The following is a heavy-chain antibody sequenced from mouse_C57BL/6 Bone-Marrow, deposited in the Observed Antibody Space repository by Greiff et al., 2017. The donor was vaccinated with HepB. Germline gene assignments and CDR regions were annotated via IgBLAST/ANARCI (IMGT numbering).Heavy chain of an antibody. CDR3: ERRGFYYYGSSCPYWYFDV. CDR2: INPNNGGT. CDR1: GYTFTDYN. V-gene: IGHV1-18*01. J-gene: IGHJ1*03. Sequence: EVQLQQSGPELVKPGASVKIPCKASGYTFTDYNMDWVKQSHGKSLEWIGDINPNNGGTIYNQKFKGKTTLTVDKSSSTAYMELRSLTSEDTAVYYCERRGFYYYGSSCPYWYFDVWGTGTTVTVSS. D-gene: IGHD1-1*01.